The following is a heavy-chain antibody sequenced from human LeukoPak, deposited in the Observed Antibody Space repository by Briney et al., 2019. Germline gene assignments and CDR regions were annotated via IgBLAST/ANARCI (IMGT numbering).Heavy chain of an antibody. Sequence: GRSLRLSCAASGFTFSSYAMHWVRQAPGKGLEWVAVISYDGSNKYYADSVKGRFTISRDNSKNTLYLQMNSLRAEDTAVYYRARDGVVVVPAAMTTRYYYYGMDVWGQGTTVTVSS. J-gene: IGHJ6*02. CDR2: ISYDGSNK. V-gene: IGHV3-30*04. CDR3: ARDGVVVVPAAMTTRYYYYGMDV. D-gene: IGHD2-2*01. CDR1: GFTFSSYA.